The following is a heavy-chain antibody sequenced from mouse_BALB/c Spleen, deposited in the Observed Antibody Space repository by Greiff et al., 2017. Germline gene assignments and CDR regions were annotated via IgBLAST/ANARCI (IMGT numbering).Heavy chain of an antibody. J-gene: IGHJ4*01. CDR1: GFAFSRYW. D-gene: IGHD2-14*01. V-gene: IGHV4-1*02. CDR3: ARQGYSYAMDY. CDR2: INPDSSTI. Sequence: EVQLVESGGGLVQPGGSLKLSCAASGFAFSRYWMSWVRQAPGKGLEWIGEINPDSSTINYTPSLKDKFNISRDNAKNTLYLQMSKVRSEDTALYYRARQGYSYAMDYWGQGTTVTVSS.